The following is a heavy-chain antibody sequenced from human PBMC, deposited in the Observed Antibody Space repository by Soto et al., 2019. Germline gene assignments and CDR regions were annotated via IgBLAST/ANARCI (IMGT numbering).Heavy chain of an antibody. J-gene: IGHJ6*02. CDR3: ARALTDTIFGVVIKGYYYYYGMDV. V-gene: IGHV1-69*13. D-gene: IGHD3-3*01. Sequence: GASVKVSCKASGGTFSSYAISWVRQAPGQGLEWMGGIIPIFGTANYARKFQGRVTITADESTSTAYMELSSLRSEDTAVYYCARALTDTIFGVVIKGYYYYYGMDVWGQGTTVTVSS. CDR2: IIPIFGTA. CDR1: GGTFSSYA.